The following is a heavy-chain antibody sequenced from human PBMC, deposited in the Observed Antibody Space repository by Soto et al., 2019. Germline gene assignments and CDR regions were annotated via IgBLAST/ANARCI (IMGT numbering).Heavy chain of an antibody. CDR2: TYFRSKWYN. V-gene: IGHV6-1*01. Sequence: SQTLSLTCAISGDSVSSNTASWNWIRQAPSRGLEWLGRTYFRSKWYNDYAVSVKSRIIINPDTSNNQFSLQLNSVTPEDTAVYFCAKGDNLGPKTGYAFDPWGQGIMVTVSS. D-gene: IGHD5-12*01. CDR1: GDSVSSNTAS. J-gene: IGHJ5*02. CDR3: AKGDNLGPKTGYAFDP.